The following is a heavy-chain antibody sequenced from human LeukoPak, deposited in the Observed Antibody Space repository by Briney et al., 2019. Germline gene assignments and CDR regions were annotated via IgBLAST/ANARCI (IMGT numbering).Heavy chain of an antibody. CDR3: ARLAGFSCGPFDY. CDR2: LYYTGST. CDR1: GGSISSSSYY. V-gene: IGHV4-39*01. D-gene: IGHD6-19*01. J-gene: IGHJ4*02. Sequence: SETLSLTCTVSGGSISSSSYYWGWIRQPPGKGLEWIGSLYYTGSTYYNPSLKSRVTISVDTSKNQFSLKLSSVTAADTAVYYCARLAGFSCGPFDYWGQGTLVTVSS.